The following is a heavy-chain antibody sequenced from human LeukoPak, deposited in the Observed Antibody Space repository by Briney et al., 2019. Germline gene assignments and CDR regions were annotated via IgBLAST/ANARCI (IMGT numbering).Heavy chain of an antibody. J-gene: IGHJ3*02. D-gene: IGHD6-13*01. CDR2: IVVGSGNT. CDR1: GFTFIISA. CDR3: KAIAEAFAFDI. Sequence: TSVKLSYKASGFTFIISAIQWVRHARGQRREWIGWIVVGSGNTNYAQKFQERVTITRDMSTSTAYMELSSLRSEDTAVYCCKAIAEAFAFDIWGQGTMVTVSS. V-gene: IGHV1-58*02.